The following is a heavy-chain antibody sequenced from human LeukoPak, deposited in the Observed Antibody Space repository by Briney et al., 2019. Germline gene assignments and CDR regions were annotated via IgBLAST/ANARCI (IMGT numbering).Heavy chain of an antibody. D-gene: IGHD5-12*01. CDR2: IYYSGST. J-gene: IGHJ5*02. Sequence: SETLSLTCTVSGGSISSSSYYWGWIRQPPGKGLEWIGSIYYSGSTYYNPSLKSRVTISVDTSKNQFSLKLSSVTAADTAVYYCARDIAPRGYSGYDVYWFDPWGQGTLVTVSS. V-gene: IGHV4-39*07. CDR3: ARDIAPRGYSGYDVYWFDP. CDR1: GGSISSSSYY.